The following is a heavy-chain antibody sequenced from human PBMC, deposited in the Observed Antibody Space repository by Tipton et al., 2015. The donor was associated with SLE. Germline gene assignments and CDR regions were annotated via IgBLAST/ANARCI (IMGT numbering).Heavy chain of an antibody. CDR1: GGSISSGSYY. CDR3: ARGSITGTSGY. D-gene: IGHD1-20*01. J-gene: IGHJ4*02. Sequence: TLSLTCTVSGGSISSGSYYWSWIWQPAGKGLEWIGHIYTSGSTNYNPSLKSRVTISVDTSKNQFSLKLSSVTAADTAVYYCARGSITGTSGYWGQGTLVTVSS. V-gene: IGHV4-61*09. CDR2: IYTSGST.